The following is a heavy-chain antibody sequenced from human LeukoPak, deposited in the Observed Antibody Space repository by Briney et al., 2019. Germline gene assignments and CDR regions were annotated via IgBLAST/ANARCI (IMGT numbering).Heavy chain of an antibody. V-gene: IGHV4-39*07. CDR2: IYYSGST. CDR1: GGSISSSSYY. D-gene: IGHD4-11*01. J-gene: IGHJ4*02. Sequence: KPSETLSLTCTVSGGSISSSSYYWGWIRQPPGKGLEWIGSIYYSGSTNYNPSLKSRVTISVDTSKNQFSLKLSSVTAADTAVYYCAGEGGLQVDYWGQGTLVTVSS. CDR3: AGEGGLQVDY.